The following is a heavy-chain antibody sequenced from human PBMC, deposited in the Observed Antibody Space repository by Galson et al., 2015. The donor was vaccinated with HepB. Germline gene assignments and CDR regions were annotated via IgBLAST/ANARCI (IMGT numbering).Heavy chain of an antibody. J-gene: IGHJ3*02. Sequence: SVKVSCKASGGTFSSYAISWVRQAPGQGLEWMGGIIPIFGTANYAQKFQGRVTITADESTSTAYMELSSLRSEDTAVYYCARDRGARPYYDSNRSAFDIWGQGTMVTVSS. V-gene: IGHV1-69*13. CDR1: GGTFSSYA. CDR3: ARDRGARPYYDSNRSAFDI. CDR2: IIPIFGTA. D-gene: IGHD3-22*01.